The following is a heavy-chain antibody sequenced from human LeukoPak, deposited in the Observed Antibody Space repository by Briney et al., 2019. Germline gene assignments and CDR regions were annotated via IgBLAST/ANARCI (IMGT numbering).Heavy chain of an antibody. CDR2: IGSSGATI. CDR3: ARPQMSSPSAAALGY. J-gene: IGHJ4*02. CDR1: GFPFSNYY. Sequence: GGALRLSCAASGFPFSNYYMSWIRQAPGKGLEWVSYIGSSGATIYYADSVKGRFTISRDNAKNSLYLQMNGLRAEDTAVYYCARPQMSSPSAAALGYWGRGTLVTVSS. V-gene: IGHV3-11*01. D-gene: IGHD6-6*01.